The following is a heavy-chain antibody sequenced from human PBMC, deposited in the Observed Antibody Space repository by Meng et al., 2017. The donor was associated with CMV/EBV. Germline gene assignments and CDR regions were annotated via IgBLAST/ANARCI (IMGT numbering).Heavy chain of an antibody. D-gene: IGHD4-23*01. Sequence: LRLSCAISGDSVSSNSAAWNWIRQSPSRGLEWLGRTYYRSKWYNDYAVSVKSRITINPDTSKNQFSLQLNSVTPEDTAVYYCARDAEPPVVTPYYYYYGMDVWGQGTTVTSP. CDR2: TYYRSKWYN. CDR1: GDSVSSNSAA. CDR3: ARDAEPPVVTPYYYYYGMDV. V-gene: IGHV6-1*01. J-gene: IGHJ6*02.